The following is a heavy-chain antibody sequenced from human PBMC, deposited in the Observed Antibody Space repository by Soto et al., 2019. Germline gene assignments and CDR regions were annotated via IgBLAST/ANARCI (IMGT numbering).Heavy chain of an antibody. CDR2: ISYDGSNK. CDR1: GFTFSSYA. D-gene: IGHD1-20*01. J-gene: IGHJ6*02. CDR3: ARDLEDNWNDAYYYYGMDV. Sequence: GGSLRLSCAASGFTFSSYAMHWVRQAPGKGLEWVAVISYDGSNKYYADSVKGRFTISRDNSKNSLYLQMNSLRAEDAAVYYCARDLEDNWNDAYYYYGMDVWGQGTTVTVSS. V-gene: IGHV3-30-3*01.